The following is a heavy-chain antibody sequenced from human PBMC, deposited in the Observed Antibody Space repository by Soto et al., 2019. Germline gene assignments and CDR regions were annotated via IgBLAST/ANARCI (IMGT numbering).Heavy chain of an antibody. CDR3: ARAHGGRRSIAAALF. D-gene: IGHD6-13*01. CDR2: IWYDGSNK. J-gene: IGHJ4*02. CDR1: GFTFSSYG. V-gene: IGHV3-33*01. Sequence: PGETLRLSCSASGFTFSSYGMHWVRQAPGKGLEWVAVIWYDGSNKYYADSVKGRFTISRDNSKNTLYLQMNSLRAEDTAVYYCARAHGGRRSIAAALFRGQGTLVNVSS.